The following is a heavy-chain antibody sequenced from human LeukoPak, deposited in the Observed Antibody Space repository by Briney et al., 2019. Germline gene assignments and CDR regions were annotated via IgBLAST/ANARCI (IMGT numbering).Heavy chain of an antibody. D-gene: IGHD2-21*01. Sequence: SETLSLTCAVSGGSISSGGYSWSWIRQPPGEGLEWIGYIYHSGSTYYNPSLKSRVTTSVDRSKNQFSLKLSSVTAADTAVYYCARAGGDQTLDYWGQGTLVTVSS. J-gene: IGHJ4*02. CDR3: ARAGGDQTLDY. V-gene: IGHV4-30-2*01. CDR2: IYHSGST. CDR1: GGSISSGGYS.